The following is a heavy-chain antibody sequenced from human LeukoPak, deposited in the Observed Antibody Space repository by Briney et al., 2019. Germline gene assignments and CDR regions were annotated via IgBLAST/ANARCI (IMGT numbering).Heavy chain of an antibody. V-gene: IGHV4-34*01. CDR1: GGSFSDYY. Sequence: SETLSLTCAVYGGSFSDYYWTWIRQPPGKGLEWIGEINHRGSTHYNPSLKSRVTISVDTSKKQLSLKLSSVTAADTAVYYCATYSTGFDIWGQGTVVTVSS. D-gene: IGHD6-19*01. CDR3: ATYSTGFDI. CDR2: INHRGST. J-gene: IGHJ3*02.